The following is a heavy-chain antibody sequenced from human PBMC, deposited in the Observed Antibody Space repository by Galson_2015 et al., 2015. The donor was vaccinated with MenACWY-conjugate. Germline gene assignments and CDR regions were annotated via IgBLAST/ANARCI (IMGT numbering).Heavy chain of an antibody. D-gene: IGHD3-10*01. CDR3: ARAISLRGSGNFPPDYMDV. V-gene: IGHV3-53*01. CDR2: IYSGGST. Sequence: SLRLSCAATSFTVSSNSVAWVRQAPGKGLECVSVIYSGGSTYYTDSVKGRFTVSRDSSKNTVHLQMDNLRVEDTAVYYCARAISLRGSGNFPPDYMDVWGKGTTVTVSS. CDR1: SFTVSSNS. J-gene: IGHJ6*03.